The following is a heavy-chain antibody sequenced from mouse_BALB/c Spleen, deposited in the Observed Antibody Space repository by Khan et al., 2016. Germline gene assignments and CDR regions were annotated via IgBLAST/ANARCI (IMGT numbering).Heavy chain of an antibody. CDR1: GYSITSDYA. J-gene: IGHJ2*01. Sequence: EVQLQESGPGLVKPSQSLSLTCTVTGYSITSDYAWNWIRQFPGNNLEWMGYISYSGSNSYNPLLKSRISITRDTSKNQFFLQLNSVTTEDTATYYGARGGRWDWGQGTTLTVSS. CDR3: ARGGRWD. CDR2: ISYSGSN. D-gene: IGHD4-1*01. V-gene: IGHV3-2*02.